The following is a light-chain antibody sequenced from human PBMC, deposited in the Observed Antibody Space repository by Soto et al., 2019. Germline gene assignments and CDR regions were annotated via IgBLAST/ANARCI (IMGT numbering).Light chain of an antibody. J-gene: IGKJ1*01. V-gene: IGKV3-20*01. CDR2: GAS. CDR3: QQHGSSPRT. CDR1: QSVSSNY. Sequence: EIVLTQSPGTLSLSPGERVTLSCRASQSVSSNYLAWYQQKPGQAPRLLLYGASSRATGIPDRFSGRGSGTDFTLTISRLEPEDFAVYYCQQHGSSPRTFDQGTKVEIK.